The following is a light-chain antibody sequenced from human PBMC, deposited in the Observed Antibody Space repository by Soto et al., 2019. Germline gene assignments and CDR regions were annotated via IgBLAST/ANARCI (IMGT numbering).Light chain of an antibody. J-gene: IGLJ1*01. CDR2: QDT. CDR3: QAWDSNTYV. CDR1: KLGDKY. Sequence: SYELTQPPSVSVSPGQTASITCSGDKLGDKYACWYQQKPGQSPVLVIYQDTKRPSGIPERFSGSNSGNTATLTISGTQATDEADYYCQAWDSNTYVFGTGTKVTVL. V-gene: IGLV3-1*01.